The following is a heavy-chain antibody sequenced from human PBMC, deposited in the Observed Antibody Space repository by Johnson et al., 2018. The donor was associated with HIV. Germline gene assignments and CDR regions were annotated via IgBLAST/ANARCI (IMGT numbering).Heavy chain of an antibody. CDR1: GFTFSSYA. CDR2: ISYDGSNK. V-gene: IGHV3-30-3*01. D-gene: IGHD2-15*01. Sequence: QVQLLESGGGVVQPGRSLRLSCAASGFTFSSYAMHWVRQAPGKGLEWVAVISYDGSNKYYADSVKGRFTISRDNSKNTLYLQMNSLRAEDTAVYYCAKGGSHRSQDAFDIWGQGTMVTVSS. CDR3: AKGGSHRSQDAFDI. J-gene: IGHJ3*02.